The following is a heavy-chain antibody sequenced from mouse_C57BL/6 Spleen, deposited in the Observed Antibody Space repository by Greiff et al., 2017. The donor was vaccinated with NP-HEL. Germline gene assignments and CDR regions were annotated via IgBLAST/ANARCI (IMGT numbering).Heavy chain of an antibody. CDR1: GYAFSSSW. V-gene: IGHV1-82*01. CDR2: IYPGDGDT. J-gene: IGHJ4*01. CDR3: ASPNYTPYAMDY. Sequence: VVKPGASVKISCKASGYAFSSSWMTWVKQRPGKGLEWLGRIYPGDGDTHYNGKFKGKATLTADKSSSTAYMQLSSRTAEDSAVYFCASPNYTPYAMDYWGQGTSVTVSS. D-gene: IGHD2-12*01.